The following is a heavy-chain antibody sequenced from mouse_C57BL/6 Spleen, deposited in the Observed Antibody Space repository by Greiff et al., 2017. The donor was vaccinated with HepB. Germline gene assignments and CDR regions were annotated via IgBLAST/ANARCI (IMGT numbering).Heavy chain of an antibody. CDR2: IYPRDGIT. CDR3: ARNGYGRGNWYFDV. D-gene: IGHD1-1*01. V-gene: IGHV1-78*01. CDR1: GYTFTDHT. J-gene: IGHJ1*03. Sequence: VQLQESDAELVKPGASVKISCKVSGYTFTDHTIHWMKQRPEQGLEWIGYIYPRDGITKYNEKFKVKATLTADKSSITAYMQLNSLTSEDSAVYFCARNGYGRGNWYFDVWGTGTTVTVSS.